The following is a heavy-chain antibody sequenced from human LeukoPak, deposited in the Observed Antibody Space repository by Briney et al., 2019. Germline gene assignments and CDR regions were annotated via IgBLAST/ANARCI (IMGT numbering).Heavy chain of an antibody. CDR1: GGSISSYY. CDR3: ARGHGYNFGYYYYGMDV. J-gene: IGHJ6*02. V-gene: IGHV4-59*01. CDR2: IYYSGST. Sequence: SETLSLTCTVSGGSISSYYWSWIRQPPGKGLEWIGYIYYSGSTNYNPSLKSRVTISVDTSKSQFSLKLSSVTAADTAVYYCARGHGYNFGYYYYGMDVWGQGTTVTASS. D-gene: IGHD5-24*01.